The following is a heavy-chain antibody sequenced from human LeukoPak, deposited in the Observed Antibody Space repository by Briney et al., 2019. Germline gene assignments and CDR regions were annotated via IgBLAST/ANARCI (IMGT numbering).Heavy chain of an antibody. CDR1: GGSVSSGSYY. J-gene: IGHJ4*02. V-gene: IGHV4-61*01. D-gene: IGHD3-9*01. Sequence: PSETLSLTCTVSGGSVSSGSYYWSWIRQPPGKGLEWIGYIYYSGSTNYNPSLKSRVTISVDTSKNQFPLKLSSVTAADTAVYYCARGERYFDWLLPSYSFDYWGQGTLVTVSS. CDR3: ARGERYFDWLLPSYSFDY. CDR2: IYYSGST.